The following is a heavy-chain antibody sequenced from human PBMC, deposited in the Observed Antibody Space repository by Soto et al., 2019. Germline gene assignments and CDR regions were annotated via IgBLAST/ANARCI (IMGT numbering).Heavy chain of an antibody. J-gene: IGHJ4*02. CDR2: IIPILGIA. CDR3: GRELAGDDYGDYVSGY. CDR1: GGTFSSYT. Sequence: SVKVSCKASGGTFSSYTISWVRQAPGQGLEWMGRIIPILGIANYAQKFQGRVTITADKSTSTAYMELSSLRSDDMAVYYCGRELAGDDYGDYVSGYWGQGTLVSVAS. D-gene: IGHD4-17*01. V-gene: IGHV1-69*04.